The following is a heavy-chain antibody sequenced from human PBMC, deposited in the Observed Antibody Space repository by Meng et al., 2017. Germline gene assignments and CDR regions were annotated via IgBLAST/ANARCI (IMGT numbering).Heavy chain of an antibody. V-gene: IGHV1-2*06. CDR1: GYTFTSYA. CDR2: INPNSGGT. Sequence: QVQLVQFGSELKKPGAAVKVSCKASGYTFTSYAMNWVRQAPGQGLEWMGRINPNSGGTNYAQKFQGRVTMTRDTSISTAYMELSRLRSDDTAVYYCARGDWGSLSFDYWGQGTLVTVSS. J-gene: IGHJ4*02. CDR3: ARGDWGSLSFDY. D-gene: IGHD7-27*01.